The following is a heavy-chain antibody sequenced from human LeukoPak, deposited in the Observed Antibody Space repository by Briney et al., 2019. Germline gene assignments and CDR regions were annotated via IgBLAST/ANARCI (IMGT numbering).Heavy chain of an antibody. J-gene: IGHJ4*02. CDR3: ARRFRYGLRLIDY. CDR1: GGSFSAYY. CDR2: INHSGST. D-gene: IGHD2-15*01. V-gene: IGHV4-34*01. Sequence: SETLSLTCAVYGGSFSAYYWSWIRQPPGKGLEWIGEINHSGSTNYNPSLKSRVTISVDTSKNQFSLKLSSVTAADAAVYYCARRFRYGLRLIDYWGQGTLVTVSS.